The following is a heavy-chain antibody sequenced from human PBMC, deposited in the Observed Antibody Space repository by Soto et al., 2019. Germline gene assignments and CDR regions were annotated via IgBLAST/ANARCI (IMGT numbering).Heavy chain of an antibody. J-gene: IGHJ4*02. CDR1: GFSLTTSGVG. CDR2: IYWNQDK. Sequence: QITLKESGPTLVKPTQTLTLTCTFSGFSLTTSGVGVGWIRQPPVTAPEWLALIYWNQDKQYSPSLKSRLTITKDTSKNQVILTLTNVDPVDTATYYCAHRGSVSPTFFDYWGQGTLVTVSS. CDR3: AHRGSVSPTFFDY. V-gene: IGHV2-5*01. D-gene: IGHD3-16*01.